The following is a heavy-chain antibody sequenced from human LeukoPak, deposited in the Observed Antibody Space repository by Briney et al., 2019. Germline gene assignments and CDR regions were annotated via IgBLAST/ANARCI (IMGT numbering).Heavy chain of an antibody. CDR1: GGSISSGDYY. Sequence: SQTLSLTCTVSGGSISSGDYYWSWIRQPPGKGLEWIGYIYYSGSTYYNPSLKSRVTISVDTSKNQFSLKLSSVTAADTAVYYCAREEDYQGWFDPWGQGTLVTVSS. J-gene: IGHJ5*02. D-gene: IGHD2-2*01. V-gene: IGHV4-30-4*08. CDR3: AREEDYQGWFDP. CDR2: IYYSGST.